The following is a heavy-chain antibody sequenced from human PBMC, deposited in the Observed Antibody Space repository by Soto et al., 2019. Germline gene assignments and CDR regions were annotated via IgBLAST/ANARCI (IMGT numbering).Heavy chain of an antibody. D-gene: IGHD2-21*02. CDR3: ARGGSPIVVVTATTTPYFDY. CDR2: IAYDGSNK. J-gene: IGHJ4*02. V-gene: IGHV3-30-3*01. CDR1: GFTFSSYA. Sequence: QVQLVESGGGVVQPGRSLRLSCAASGFTFSSYAMNWVRQAPGKGLEWVAVIAYDGSNKYYADSVKGRFTISRDNSKNALYLHMNVQRAEDAAVYYCARGGSPIVVVTATTTPYFDYWGQGTLVTVSS.